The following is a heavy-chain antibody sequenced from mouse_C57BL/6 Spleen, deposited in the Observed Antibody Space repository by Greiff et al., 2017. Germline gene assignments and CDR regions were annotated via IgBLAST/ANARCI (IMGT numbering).Heavy chain of an antibody. CDR1: GFTFSDYY. J-gene: IGHJ4*01. CDR2: INYDGSST. V-gene: IGHV5-16*01. CDR3: ARSFYYEGAMDY. Sequence: EVHLVESEGGLVQPGSSMKLSCTASGFTFSDYYMAWVRQVPEKGLEWVANINYDGSSTYYLDSLKSRFIISRDNAKNILYLQMSSLKSEDTATYYCARSFYYEGAMDYWGQGTSVTVSS. D-gene: IGHD1-1*02.